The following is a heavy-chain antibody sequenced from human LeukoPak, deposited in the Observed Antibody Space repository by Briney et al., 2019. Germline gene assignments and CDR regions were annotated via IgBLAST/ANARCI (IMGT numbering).Heavy chain of an antibody. CDR3: ARDRAYSSGWYGS. CDR1: GFTFSDYA. V-gene: IGHV3-23*01. Sequence: GGSLRLSCAASGFTFSDYAMTWVRQAPGKGLEWVSAISGSGGSPFYSDSVKGRFTISRDNSKNTLYLQVNSLRAEDTAVYYCARDRAYSSGWYGSWGQGTLVTVSS. CDR2: ISGSGGSP. J-gene: IGHJ5*02. D-gene: IGHD6-19*01.